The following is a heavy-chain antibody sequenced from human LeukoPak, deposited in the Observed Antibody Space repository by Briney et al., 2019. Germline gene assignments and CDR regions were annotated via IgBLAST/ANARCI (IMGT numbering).Heavy chain of an antibody. J-gene: IGHJ6*02. D-gene: IGHD2-2*01. Sequence: ASVKVSCKASGYTFTSYGICWVRQAPGQGLEWMGWISAYNGNTNYAQKLQGRVTMTTDTSTSTAYMELRSLRSDDTAVYYCARDCSSTSCPPYYYYYGMDVWGQGTTVTVSS. CDR3: ARDCSSTSCPPYYYYYGMDV. V-gene: IGHV1-18*01. CDR1: GYTFTSYG. CDR2: ISAYNGNT.